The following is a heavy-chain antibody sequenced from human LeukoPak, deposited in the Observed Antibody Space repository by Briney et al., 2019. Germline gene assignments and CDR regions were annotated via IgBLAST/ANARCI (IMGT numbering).Heavy chain of an antibody. D-gene: IGHD5-12*01. CDR1: GYTFTSYG. J-gene: IGHJ4*02. CDR2: ISAYNGNT. Sequence: GASVKVSCKASGYTFTSYGISWVRQAPGQGLEWMGWISAYNGNTNYEQKLQGRVTMTTDTSTSTAYMELRSLRSDDTAVYYCARDPLSGYSGYDLHDYWGQGTLVTVSS. CDR3: ARDPLSGYSGYDLHDY. V-gene: IGHV1-18*01.